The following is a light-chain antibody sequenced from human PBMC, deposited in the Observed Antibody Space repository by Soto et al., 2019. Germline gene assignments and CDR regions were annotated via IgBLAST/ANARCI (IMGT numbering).Light chain of an antibody. CDR3: QQYTGYSRT. Sequence: EILLTHSPATLSLSPVERDTLSCGASQYITIYLAWYQQKPGQAPRLLIYGASTRATSIPSRCRGSGAVAEFTLTISSMKPDDFETFYCQQYTGYSRTFGQGTKVDIK. CDR2: GAS. J-gene: IGKJ1*01. V-gene: IGKV3-11*01. CDR1: QYITIY.